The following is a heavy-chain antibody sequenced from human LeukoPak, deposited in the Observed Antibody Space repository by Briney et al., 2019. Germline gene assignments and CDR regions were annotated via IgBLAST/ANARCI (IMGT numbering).Heavy chain of an antibody. J-gene: IGHJ4*02. D-gene: IGHD6-13*01. V-gene: IGHV4-39*01. CDR1: GGSISSSSYY. Sequence: SETLSLTCTVSGGSISSSSYYWGWLRQPPGKGLEWTGSIYYSGSTYYNPSLKSRVTISVDTSKNQFSLKLSSVTAADTAVYYCARRRGIAVDYWGQGTLVTVSS. CDR2: IYYSGST. CDR3: ARRRGIAVDY.